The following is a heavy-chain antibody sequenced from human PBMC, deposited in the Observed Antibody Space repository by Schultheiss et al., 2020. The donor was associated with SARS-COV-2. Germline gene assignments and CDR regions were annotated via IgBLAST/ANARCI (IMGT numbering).Heavy chain of an antibody. V-gene: IGHV5-51*01. CDR2: IYPAESRT. J-gene: IGHJ4*02. D-gene: IGHD3-10*01. Sequence: GESLKISCKGFGYTFTTFWIGWVRQMPGKGLEWMGIIYPAESRTRYSPSFQGQVTISVDKSISTAYLQWNSLKASDTAIYYCAKLWFGELGGIDYWGQGTLVTVSS. CDR3: AKLWFGELGGIDY. CDR1: GYTFTTFW.